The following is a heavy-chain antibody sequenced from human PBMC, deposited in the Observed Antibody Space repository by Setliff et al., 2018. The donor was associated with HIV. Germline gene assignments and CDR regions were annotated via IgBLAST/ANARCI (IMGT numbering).Heavy chain of an antibody. CDR3: ARHVDGSGRVDY. J-gene: IGHJ4*02. D-gene: IGHD6-19*01. CDR1: ADSITNTLYS. CDR2: IYYTGSA. Sequence: SETLSLTCSVSADSITNTLYSWGWIRQPPGKGLECIGTIYYTGSASYNPSLKSRVTISVDTPKNQFSLKLTSVTAADTAVYYCARHVDGSGRVDYWGRGTLVTVSS. V-gene: IGHV4-39*01.